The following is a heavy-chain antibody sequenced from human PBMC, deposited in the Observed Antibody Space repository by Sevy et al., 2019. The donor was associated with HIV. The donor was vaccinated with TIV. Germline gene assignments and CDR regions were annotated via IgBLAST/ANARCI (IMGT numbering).Heavy chain of an antibody. CDR2: IIPIFGIA. J-gene: IGHJ5*02. CDR3: ARMTTVTTHIYNWFDP. V-gene: IGHV1-69*13. D-gene: IGHD4-17*01. CDR1: GGTFSSYA. Sequence: ASVKVSCKASGGTFSSYAISWVRQAPGQGLEWMGGIIPIFGIANYAEKFQGRVTITADESTSTAYMELSSLRSEDTAAYYCARMTTVTTHIYNWFDPWGQGTLVTVSS.